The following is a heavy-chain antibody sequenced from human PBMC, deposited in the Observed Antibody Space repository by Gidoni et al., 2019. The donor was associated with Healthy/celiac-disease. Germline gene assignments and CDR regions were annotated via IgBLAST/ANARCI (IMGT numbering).Heavy chain of an antibody. CDR1: GFTFSSYW. J-gene: IGHJ4*02. CDR3: AREREGNYYDSSGYTGY. V-gene: IGHV3-7*03. Sequence: EVQLVESGGGLVQPGESLRLSCAASGFTFSSYWMGWVRQAPGKGLEWLANINQDGSEKYYVDSVKGRFTIYRDNAKNSLYLQMNSLRAEDTAVYYCAREREGNYYDSSGYTGYWGQGTLVTVSS. CDR2: INQDGSEK. D-gene: IGHD3-22*01.